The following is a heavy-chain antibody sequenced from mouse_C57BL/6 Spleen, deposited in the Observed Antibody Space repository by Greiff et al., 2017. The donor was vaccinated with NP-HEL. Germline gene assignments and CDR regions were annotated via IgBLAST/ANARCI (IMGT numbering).Heavy chain of an antibody. Sequence: EVQGVESGGGLVKPGGSLKLSCAASGFTFSSYAMSWVRQTPEKRLEWVATISDGGSYTYYPDNVKGRFTISRDNAKNNLYLQMSHLKSEDTAMYYCARDRRYYGSSYGYFDVWGTGTTVTVSS. CDR1: GFTFSSYA. J-gene: IGHJ1*03. CDR2: ISDGGSYT. CDR3: ARDRRYYGSSYGYFDV. D-gene: IGHD1-1*01. V-gene: IGHV5-4*01.